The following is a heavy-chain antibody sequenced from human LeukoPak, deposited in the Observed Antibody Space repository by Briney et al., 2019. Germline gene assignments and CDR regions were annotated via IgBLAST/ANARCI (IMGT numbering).Heavy chain of an antibody. J-gene: IGHJ4*02. CDR3: ARGSGSYYTLDY. D-gene: IGHD1-26*01. Sequence: ASVKVSCKASGYTFTSYDINWVRQATGQGLEWMGWMNPNSGNTGYAQKFQGRVTMTRNTSISTAYMELSSLRSEDTAMYYCARGSGSYYTLDYWGQGTLVTVSS. V-gene: IGHV1-8*01. CDR1: GYTFTSYD. CDR2: MNPNSGNT.